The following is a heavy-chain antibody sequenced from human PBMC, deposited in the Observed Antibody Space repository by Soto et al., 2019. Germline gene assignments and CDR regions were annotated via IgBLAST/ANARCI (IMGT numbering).Heavy chain of an antibody. V-gene: IGHV4-30-2*01. CDR1: GGSISSGGYS. D-gene: IGHD1-7*01. CDR2: IYHSGST. J-gene: IGHJ5*02. Sequence: QLQLQESGSGLVKPSQTLSLTCAVSGGSISSGGYSWSWIRQPPGKGLEWIGYIYHSGSTYYNPSLRSRGTLSGPRSTHPFSLTLSSVTAAATAVYYCARTESGTFDPWGQGTLVTVSS. CDR3: ARTESGTFDP.